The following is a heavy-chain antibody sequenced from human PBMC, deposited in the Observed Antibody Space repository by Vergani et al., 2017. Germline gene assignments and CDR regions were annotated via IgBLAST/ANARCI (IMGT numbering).Heavy chain of an antibody. V-gene: IGHV1-69*08. CDR2: IVPVFDTT. CDR1: GDPFNSYT. D-gene: IGHD2-8*01. Sequence: PLSSVRISCKGSGDPFNSYTVNWVRQAPGQGLEWMGRIVPVFDTTNFAQKFQGRVTMTADQSTSTAYMELSSLGSDDTAVYFCATGPRGGVYPHFKYWGQGTLVTVSS. J-gene: IGHJ4*02. CDR3: ATGPRGGVYPHFKY.